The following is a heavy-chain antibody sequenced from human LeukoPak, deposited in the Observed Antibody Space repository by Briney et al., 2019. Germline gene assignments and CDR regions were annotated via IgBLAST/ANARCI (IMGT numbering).Heavy chain of an antibody. J-gene: IGHJ4*02. D-gene: IGHD6-6*01. CDR3: AAHPSSAY. CDR1: GFTFRSYG. V-gene: IGHV3-30*02. Sequence: GGSLRLSCAASGFTFRSYGMHWVRQAPGKGLEWVAFIRYDGNNKYYADSVKGRFTIFRDNSRNTLYLQMNSLRTEDTAVYYCAAHPSSAYWGRGTLVTVSS. CDR2: IRYDGNNK.